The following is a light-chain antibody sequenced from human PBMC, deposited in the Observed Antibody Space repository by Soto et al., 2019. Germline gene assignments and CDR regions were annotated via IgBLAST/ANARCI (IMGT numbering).Light chain of an antibody. CDR1: SSDVGGYNY. Sequence: LTQPASVSGSPGQSITISCTGTSSDVGGYNYVSWYQQHPGKAPKLMIYEVSNRPSGVSNRFSGSKSGNTASLTTSGLQAVDEADYYCTSYTSISLYVFGTGTKVTVL. V-gene: IGLV2-14*01. CDR3: TSYTSISLYV. J-gene: IGLJ1*01. CDR2: EVS.